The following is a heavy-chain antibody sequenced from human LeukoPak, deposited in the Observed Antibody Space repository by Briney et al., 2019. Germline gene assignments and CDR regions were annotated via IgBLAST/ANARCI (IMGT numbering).Heavy chain of an antibody. V-gene: IGHV3-21*05. CDR2: IHSSGDYI. CDR3: ARAPSEIGGYYPEYFRH. Sequence: GGSLRLSCAASASGVAFTSHSMNWVRQAPGKGLEWISYIHSSGDYIFYADSVKGRFTVSRDNARNSLYLQMNSLRAEDTGVYYCARAPSEIGGYYPEYFRHWGQGTLVTVSS. CDR1: ASGVAFTSHS. J-gene: IGHJ1*01. D-gene: IGHD3-22*01.